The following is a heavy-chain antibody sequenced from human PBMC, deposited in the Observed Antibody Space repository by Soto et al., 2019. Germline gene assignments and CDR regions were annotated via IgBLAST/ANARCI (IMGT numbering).Heavy chain of an antibody. CDR2: IIPIFGTA. Sequence: QVQLVQSGAEVKKPGSSVKVSCKASGGTFSSYAISWVRQAPGQGLEWMGGIIPIFGTANYAQKFQGRVTITADESTSTAYMELSSLRSEDTAVYYCARELGIAAAGNPHWFDPWGQGTLVTVSS. V-gene: IGHV1-69*12. D-gene: IGHD6-13*01. CDR3: ARELGIAAAGNPHWFDP. CDR1: GGTFSSYA. J-gene: IGHJ5*02.